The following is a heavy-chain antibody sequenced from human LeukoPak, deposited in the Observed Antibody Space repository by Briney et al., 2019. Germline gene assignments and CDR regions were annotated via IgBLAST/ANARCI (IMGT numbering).Heavy chain of an antibody. V-gene: IGHV1-46*01. CDR2: INPSGGST. D-gene: IGHD4-23*01. CDR1: GYTXTNYH. CDR3: ARSLGGNSNY. J-gene: IGHJ4*02. Sequence: ASVKVSCKASGYTXTNYHVHRVRQAPGQGLEYMGIINPSGGSTSYAQKFQGRVTMTSDTSTGTVYMELSSLRSEDTAVYYCARSLGGNSNYWGQGTLVIVSS.